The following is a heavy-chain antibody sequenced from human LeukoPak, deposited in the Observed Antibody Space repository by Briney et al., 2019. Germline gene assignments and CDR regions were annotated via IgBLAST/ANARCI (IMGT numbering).Heavy chain of an antibody. J-gene: IGHJ4*02. Sequence: GGSLRLSCAAPGFTFSDYWMHWVRQAPGKGPAWVSRINPDGTSTSYADSVKGRFTISRDNAKNTLYLQISSVRAEDTAVYYCARDMWGTFDYWGQGTLVIVSS. CDR3: ARDMWGTFDY. CDR1: GFTFSDYW. CDR2: INPDGTST. D-gene: IGHD7-27*01. V-gene: IGHV3-74*01.